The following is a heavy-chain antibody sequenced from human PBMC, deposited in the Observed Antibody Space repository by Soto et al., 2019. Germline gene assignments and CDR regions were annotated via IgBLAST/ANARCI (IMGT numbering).Heavy chain of an antibody. CDR1: GFTFSNYA. CDR2: FSGDGGNT. V-gene: IGHV3-23*01. D-gene: IGHD6-19*01. CDR3: ANEKGTVAGPVDY. J-gene: IGHJ4*02. Sequence: VQLLESGGGVVQPGGSLRLSCEASGFTFSNYAMSWVRQAPGKGLEWVSLFSGDGGNTYYADSVKGRFTISRDHSKNALYLQRDSLRVEATAVYYGANEKGTVAGPVDYWGQGTLVTVSS.